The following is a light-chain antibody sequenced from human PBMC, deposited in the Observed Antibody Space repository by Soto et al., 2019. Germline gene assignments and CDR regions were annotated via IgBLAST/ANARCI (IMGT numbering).Light chain of an antibody. J-gene: IGKJ2*01. Sequence: PGARVTLSSRASQSVSSSYLTWYQQKPGQAPRLLIYGASTRATSIPARFSGSGSGTDFTLTISSLQPEDFAVYYCQQDYSFGQGTKLEIK. CDR1: QSVSSSY. CDR3: QQDYS. CDR2: GAS. V-gene: IGKV3D-7*01.